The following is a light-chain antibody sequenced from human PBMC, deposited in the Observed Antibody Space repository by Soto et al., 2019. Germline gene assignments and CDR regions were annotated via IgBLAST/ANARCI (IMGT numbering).Light chain of an antibody. Sequence: QSALTQPASVSGSPGQSITISCTGTSSDVGGYNVSWYQQHPGKAPKLMIYDVSNRPSGVSNRFSGSKSGNTASLTISGLQAEDEADYYCSSYTSSSTLGVFGGGTKRPS. CDR2: DVS. CDR3: SSYTSSSTLGV. V-gene: IGLV2-14*01. CDR1: SSDVGGYN. J-gene: IGLJ2*01.